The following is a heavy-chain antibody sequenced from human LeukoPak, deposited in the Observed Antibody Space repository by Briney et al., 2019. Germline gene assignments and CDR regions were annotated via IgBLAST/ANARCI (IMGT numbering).Heavy chain of an antibody. J-gene: IGHJ4*02. D-gene: IGHD6-13*01. CDR3: AKGSSPFDY. CDR2: IGAGGST. CDR1: GFTFSSYA. V-gene: IGHV3-23*01. Sequence: GGSLRLSCAASGFTFSSYALSWVRQAPGKGLEWVSGIGAGGSTYYADSVKGRFTISRDNSKNRLYLQMNSLRAEDTAIYYCAKGSSPFDYWGQGTLVTVSS.